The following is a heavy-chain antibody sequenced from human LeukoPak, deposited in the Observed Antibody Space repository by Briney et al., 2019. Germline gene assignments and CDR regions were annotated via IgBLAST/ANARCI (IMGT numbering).Heavy chain of an antibody. V-gene: IGHV4-59*01. CDR2: IYYSGST. CDR1: GGSISSYY. Sequence: SETLSLTCTVSGGSISSYYWSWIRQPPGKGLEWIGYIYYSGSTNYNPSLKNRVTISVDTSKNQFSLKLSSVTAADTAVYYCARDRPDAFDIWGQGTMVTVSS. CDR3: ARDRPDAFDI. J-gene: IGHJ3*02.